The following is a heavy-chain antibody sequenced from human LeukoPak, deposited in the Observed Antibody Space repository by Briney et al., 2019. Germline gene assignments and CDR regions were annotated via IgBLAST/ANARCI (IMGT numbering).Heavy chain of an antibody. Sequence: SVTVSCKASGGTFSSYAISWVRQAPGQGLEWMGGIIPIFGTANYAQKFQGRVTITTDESTSTAYMELSSLRSEDTAVYYCARDTGDSLSPIVVVPAAATGAFDIWGQGTMVTVSS. V-gene: IGHV1-69*05. CDR2: IIPIFGTA. J-gene: IGHJ3*02. CDR1: GGTFSSYA. CDR3: ARDTGDSLSPIVVVPAAATGAFDI. D-gene: IGHD2-2*01.